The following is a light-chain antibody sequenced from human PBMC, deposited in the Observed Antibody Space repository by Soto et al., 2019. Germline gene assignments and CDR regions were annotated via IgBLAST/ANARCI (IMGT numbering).Light chain of an antibody. V-gene: IGLV1-44*01. J-gene: IGLJ1*01. CDR2: NNN. CDR3: AAWDDNLNGYV. CDR1: SSNIGSNT. Sequence: QSALTQPPSASGTPGQRVTISCSGSSSNIGSNTVNWFQQLPGTAPKLLIYNNNQWPSGVPDRFSGSKSGTSASLAISGLQSEDEADYYCAAWDDNLNGYVFGTGTKVTVL.